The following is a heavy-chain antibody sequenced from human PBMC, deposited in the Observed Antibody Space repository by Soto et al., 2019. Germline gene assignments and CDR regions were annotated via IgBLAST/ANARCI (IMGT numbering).Heavy chain of an antibody. CDR2: INHSGST. D-gene: IGHD3-10*01. V-gene: IGHV4-34*01. CDR3: ARALSRDYYGSGSYYNELYYYYYMDV. Sequence: SETLSLTCAVYGGSFSGYYWSWIRQPPGKGLEWIGEINHSGSTNYNPSLKSRVTISVDTSKNQFSLKLSSVTAADTAVYYCARALSRDYYGSGSYYNELYYYYYMDVWGKGTTVTVSS. J-gene: IGHJ6*03. CDR1: GGSFSGYY.